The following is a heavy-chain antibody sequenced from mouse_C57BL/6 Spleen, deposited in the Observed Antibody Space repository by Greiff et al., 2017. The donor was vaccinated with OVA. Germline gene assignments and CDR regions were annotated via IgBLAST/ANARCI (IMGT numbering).Heavy chain of an antibody. CDR1: GYTFTDYY. Sequence: VQLQQSGPELVKPGASVKISCKASGYTFTDYYMNWVKQSHGKSLEWIGDINPNNGGTSYNQKFKGKATLTVDKSSSTAYMELRSLTSEDSAVYYCARPSYGNYVGFAYWGQGTLVTVSA. CDR2: INPNNGGT. D-gene: IGHD2-10*01. CDR3: ARPSYGNYVGFAY. J-gene: IGHJ3*01. V-gene: IGHV1-26*01.